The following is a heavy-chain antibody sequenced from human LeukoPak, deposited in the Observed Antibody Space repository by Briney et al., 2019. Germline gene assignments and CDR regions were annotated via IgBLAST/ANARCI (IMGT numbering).Heavy chain of an antibody. CDR1: GGTFSSYA. V-gene: IGHV1-69*04. J-gene: IGHJ4*02. Sequence: SVKVSCKASGGTFSSYAISWVQQAPGQGLEWMGRIIPILGIANYAQKFQGRVTITADKSTSTAYMELSSLRSEDTAVYYCARELMVRGVVDYWGQGTLVTVSS. CDR2: IIPILGIA. CDR3: ARELMVRGVVDY. D-gene: IGHD3-10*01.